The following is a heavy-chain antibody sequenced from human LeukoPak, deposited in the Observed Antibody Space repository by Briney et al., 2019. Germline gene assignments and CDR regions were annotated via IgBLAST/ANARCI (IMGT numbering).Heavy chain of an antibody. CDR3: ARSLTGYYDSSGF. CDR2: INPSGGTT. D-gene: IGHD3-22*01. J-gene: IGHJ4*02. Sequence: GASVKVSCKASGYTFTSYYMHWVRQAPGQGLEWMGIINPSGGTTSYAQKFQGRVTMTRDTSTSTIYMELSSLRSGDTAMYYCARSLTGYYDSSGFWGQGTLVTVSS. V-gene: IGHV1-46*01. CDR1: GYTFTSYY.